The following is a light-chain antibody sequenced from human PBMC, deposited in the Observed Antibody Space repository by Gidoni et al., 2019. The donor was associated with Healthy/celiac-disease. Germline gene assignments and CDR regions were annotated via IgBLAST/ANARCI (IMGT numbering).Light chain of an antibody. Sequence: EIVLTQSPGTLSLSPGDRATLSCRASQSVSSSYLACYQQKPGQAPRLLIYGASTRATVIPDRFSGSGSGTDFTLTISRLEPEDFAVYYCQQYGSSPRFGQGTRLEIK. CDR1: QSVSSSY. CDR3: QQYGSSPR. CDR2: GAS. J-gene: IGKJ5*01. V-gene: IGKV3-20*01.